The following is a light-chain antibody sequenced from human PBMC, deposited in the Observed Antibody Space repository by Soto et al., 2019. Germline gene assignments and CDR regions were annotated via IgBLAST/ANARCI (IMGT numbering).Light chain of an antibody. V-gene: IGKV3-15*01. J-gene: IGKJ1*01. Sequence: IVMTQSPATLSVSPGERATLSCRASQSVSSNLAWYQQKPGQAPRLLIYGASTRATGIPARFSGSGSGTEFTLTIGSLQSEDFAVYYCQQYNNWLTWTFGQGTKVEI. CDR2: GAS. CDR1: QSVSSN. CDR3: QQYNNWLTWT.